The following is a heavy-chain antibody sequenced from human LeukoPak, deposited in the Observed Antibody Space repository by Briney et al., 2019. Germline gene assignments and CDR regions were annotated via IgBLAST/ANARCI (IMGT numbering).Heavy chain of an antibody. J-gene: IGHJ4*02. CDR2: ISYDGKNK. CDR1: GFTFSNYG. D-gene: IGHD2-21*02. V-gene: IGHV3-30*18. CDR3: AKRGDFTGTDCYYFDY. Sequence: QTGGSLRLSCAASGFTFSNYGIHWVRQAPGKGLEWVAAISYDGKNKHYTDSVKGRFTLSRDNSKNTLYLQMTSLRGDDTAVYYCAKRGDFTGTDCYYFDYWGQGTSVTVSS.